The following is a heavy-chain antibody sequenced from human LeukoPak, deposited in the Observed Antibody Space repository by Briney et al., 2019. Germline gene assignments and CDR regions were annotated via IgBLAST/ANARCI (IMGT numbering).Heavy chain of an antibody. D-gene: IGHD6-6*01. CDR3: ARDSSSSRDFDY. V-gene: IGHV4-31*03. CDR1: GGSISSGGYY. J-gene: IGHJ4*02. CDR2: IYYSGST. Sequence: PSETLSLTCTVSGGSISSGGYYWSWIRQHPGKGLEWIGYIYYSGSTYYNPSLKSRVTISVDTSKNQFSLKLSSVTAADTAVYYCARDSSSSRDFDYWGQGTLVTVSS.